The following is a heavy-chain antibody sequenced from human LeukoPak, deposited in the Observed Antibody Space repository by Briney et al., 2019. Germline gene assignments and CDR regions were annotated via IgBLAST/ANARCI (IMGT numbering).Heavy chain of an antibody. D-gene: IGHD3-22*01. Sequence: GGSLRLSCAASRFTFSSYSMHWVRQAPGKGLEWVAVISYDGSIKYYADSVKGRFTISRDNSKNTLYLQMNSLRAEDTAVYYCARDTYSYDSSGYLFDYWGQGTLVTVSS. V-gene: IGHV3-30*01. CDR2: ISYDGSIK. CDR3: ARDTYSYDSSGYLFDY. J-gene: IGHJ4*02. CDR1: RFTFSSYS.